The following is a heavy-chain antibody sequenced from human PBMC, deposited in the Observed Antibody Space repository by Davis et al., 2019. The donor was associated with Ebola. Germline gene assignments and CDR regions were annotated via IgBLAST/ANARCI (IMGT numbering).Heavy chain of an antibody. CDR2: IYYTGST. CDR3: ARALSSGWFGYYFDY. V-gene: IGHV4-59*01. D-gene: IGHD6-19*01. J-gene: IGHJ4*02. CDR1: GGSINSNY. Sequence: MPSETLSLTCTVSGGSINSNYWSWIRQPPGKGLEWIGYIYYTGSTNYNPSLKSRVIISVDTSKNQFSLKLSSVTAADTAVYYCARALSSGWFGYYFDYWGQGALVTVSS.